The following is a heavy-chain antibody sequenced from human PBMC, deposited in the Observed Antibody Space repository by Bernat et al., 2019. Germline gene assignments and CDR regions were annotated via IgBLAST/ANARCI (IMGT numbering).Heavy chain of an antibody. CDR1: GFSLSTSGVG. CDR3: AQGGGGMIDP. V-gene: IGHV2-5*02. D-gene: IGHD3-16*01. J-gene: IGHJ5*02. Sequence: QITLKESGPTLVKPTQTLTLTCTFSGFSLSTSGVGVGWIRQPPGKALEWLALIYWDDDKRYSPSLKSRLTITKDTSKNQGVLKMTNMDPVETATYYCAQGGGGMIDPWGQGTLVTVSS. CDR2: IYWDDDK.